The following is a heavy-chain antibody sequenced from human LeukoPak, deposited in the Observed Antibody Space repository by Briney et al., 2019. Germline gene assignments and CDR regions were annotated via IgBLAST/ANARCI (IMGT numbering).Heavy chain of an antibody. D-gene: IGHD6-19*01. CDR1: GGSISSSSYY. CDR2: IYYSGST. Sequence: SETLSLTCTVSGGSISSSSYYWGWIRQPPGKGLEWIGSIYYSGSTYYNPSLKSRVTISVDTSKNQFPLKLSSVTAADTAVYYCARQTSGGAVAGEFDYWGQGTLVTVSS. V-gene: IGHV4-39*01. CDR3: ARQTSGGAVAGEFDY. J-gene: IGHJ4*02.